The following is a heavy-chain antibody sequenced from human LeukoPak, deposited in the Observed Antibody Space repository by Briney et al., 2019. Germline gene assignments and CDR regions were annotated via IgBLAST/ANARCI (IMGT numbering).Heavy chain of an antibody. CDR1: GFTFSSYG. Sequence: PGGSLRLSCAASGFTFSSYGMHWVRQAPGKGLEWVAFIRYDGSNKYYADSVKGRFTISRDNSKNTLYLQMNSLRAEDTAVYYCARRVPKHIVVVIASHAFDIWGQGTMVTVSS. V-gene: IGHV3-30*02. CDR2: IRYDGSNK. J-gene: IGHJ3*02. CDR3: ARRVPKHIVVVIASHAFDI. D-gene: IGHD2-21*01.